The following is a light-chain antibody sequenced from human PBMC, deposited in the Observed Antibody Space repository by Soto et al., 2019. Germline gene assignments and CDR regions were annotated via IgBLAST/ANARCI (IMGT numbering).Light chain of an antibody. J-gene: IGLJ1*01. Sequence: QPASVSWSPGQSITISCTVTSSDVGGYNYVSWYQQHPGKAPKLMIYEVSNRPSGVSNRFSGSKSGNTASLTISGLQAEDEADYYCSSYTSSSTPYVFGTGTKVTVL. CDR2: EVS. V-gene: IGLV2-14*01. CDR3: SSYTSSSTPYV. CDR1: SSDVGGYNY.